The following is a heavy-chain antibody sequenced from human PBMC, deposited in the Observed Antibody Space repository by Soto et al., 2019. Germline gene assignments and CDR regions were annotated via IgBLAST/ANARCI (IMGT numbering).Heavy chain of an antibody. D-gene: IGHD3-22*01. CDR2: ISAYNGNT. J-gene: IGHJ4*02. CDR1: GYTFTSYG. Sequence: GASVKVSCKASGYTFTSYGISWVRQAPGQGLEWMGWISAYNGNTNYAQKLQGRVTMTTDTSTSTAYMELRSLRSDDTAVYYCARDFFGNYDSSGYYDYWGQGTLVTVSS. V-gene: IGHV1-18*01. CDR3: ARDFFGNYDSSGYYDY.